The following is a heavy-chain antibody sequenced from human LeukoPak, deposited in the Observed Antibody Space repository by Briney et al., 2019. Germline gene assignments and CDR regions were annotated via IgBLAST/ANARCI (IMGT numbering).Heavy chain of an antibody. CDR2: IYHSGST. CDR1: EYSINSGYY. Sequence: PSETLSLTCAASEYSINSGYYWGFIQQPPEKGLEYIGIIYHSGSTYYNPSLKSRVTISVDTSKNKLSLQLSSVAAADTAVYYCARQQTLLWFGELSRDDGFDIWGQGTMVSVSS. D-gene: IGHD3-10*01. V-gene: IGHV4-38-2*01. CDR3: ARQQTLLWFGELSRDDGFDI. J-gene: IGHJ3*02.